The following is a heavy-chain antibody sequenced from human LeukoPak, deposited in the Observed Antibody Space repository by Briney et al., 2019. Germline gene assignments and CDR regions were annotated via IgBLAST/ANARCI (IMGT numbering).Heavy chain of an antibody. J-gene: IGHJ4*02. V-gene: IGHV3-23*01. CDR2: ISGSGGST. D-gene: IGHD6-13*01. CDR3: AKAKDVSITTGGTVDY. CDR1: GLTFSSYA. Sequence: SGESLRLSCAASGLTFSSYAMTWVRQPPGKGLAWVSAISGSGGSTYNAHSVKGRFTISRDNSKNTLYLQMNSRRAEDTAVYHCAKAKDVSITTGGTVDYWGQGTLVTVSP.